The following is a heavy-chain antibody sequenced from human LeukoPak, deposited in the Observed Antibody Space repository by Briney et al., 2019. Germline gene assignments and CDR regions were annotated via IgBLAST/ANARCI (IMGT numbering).Heavy chain of an antibody. CDR2: IYHSGST. J-gene: IGHJ4*02. D-gene: IGHD4-17*01. CDR1: GGSISSGDYY. V-gene: IGHV4-31*03. Sequence: PSQTLPLPCTVSGGSISSGDYYWTWIRQHPGKGLEWIGYIYHSGSTYYNPSLKSRISISIDTSKNQFSLKLISVTAADTAVYYCARGGTTVTNYYFDYWGRGTLVTVSS. CDR3: ARGGTTVTNYYFDY.